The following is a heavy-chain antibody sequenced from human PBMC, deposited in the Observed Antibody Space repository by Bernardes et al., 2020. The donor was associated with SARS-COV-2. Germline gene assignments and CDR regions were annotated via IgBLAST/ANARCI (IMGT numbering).Heavy chain of an antibody. V-gene: IGHV4-4*07. CDR3: ARVVPYTTSSYYFDY. J-gene: IGHJ4*02. D-gene: IGHD6-6*01. CDR1: GGSINSYY. Sequence: SETLSLTCSGSGGSINSYYWSWLRQPAGKGLEWIGRIYTSGSTNYNPSLKSRVTMSVDMSKNQFSLRLSSVTAADTAVYYCARVVPYTTSSYYFDYWGQGTLVTVSS. CDR2: IYTSGST.